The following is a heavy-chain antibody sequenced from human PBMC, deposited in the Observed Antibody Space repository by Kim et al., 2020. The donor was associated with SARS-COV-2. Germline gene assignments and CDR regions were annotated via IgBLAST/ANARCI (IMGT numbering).Heavy chain of an antibody. J-gene: IGHJ6*02. D-gene: IGHD1-26*01. Sequence: GGSLRLSCTASGFTFGDYAMSWFRQAPGKGLEWVGFIRSKAYGGTTEYAASVKGRFTISRDDSKSIAYLQMNSLKTEDTAVYYCTRDPGIVGAVSYYYGMDVWGQGTTVTVSS. CDR3: TRDPGIVGAVSYYYGMDV. V-gene: IGHV3-49*03. CDR1: GFTFGDYA. CDR2: IRSKAYGGTT.